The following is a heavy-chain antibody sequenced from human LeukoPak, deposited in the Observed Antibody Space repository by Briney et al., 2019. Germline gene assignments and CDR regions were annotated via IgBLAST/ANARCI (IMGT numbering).Heavy chain of an antibody. D-gene: IGHD6-13*01. CDR2: ISSSSSYI. V-gene: IGHV3-21*01. J-gene: IGHJ6*02. CDR3: ARLNRYSSSWYWSSDYYYGMDV. Sequence: GGSLRLSCAASGFTFSSYAMHWVRQAPGKGLEWVSSISSSSSYIYYADSVKGRFTISRDNAKNSLYLQMNSLRAEDTAVYYCARLNRYSSSWYWSSDYYYGMDVWGQGTTVTVSS. CDR1: GFTFSSYA.